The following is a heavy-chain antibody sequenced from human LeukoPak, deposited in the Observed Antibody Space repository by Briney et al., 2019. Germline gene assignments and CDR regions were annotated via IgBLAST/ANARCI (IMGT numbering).Heavy chain of an antibody. CDR1: GFTVSSNC. V-gene: IGHV3-53*01. J-gene: IGHJ4*02. Sequence: GGSLRLSCAASGFTVSSNCMSWVRQAPGKGLEWVSVIYSGGSTYYADSVKGRFTISRDNSKNTLYLQMNSLRAEDTAVYYCARGALRFYYFDYWGQGTLVTVSS. CDR3: ARGALRFYYFDY. CDR2: IYSGGST. D-gene: IGHD3-3*01.